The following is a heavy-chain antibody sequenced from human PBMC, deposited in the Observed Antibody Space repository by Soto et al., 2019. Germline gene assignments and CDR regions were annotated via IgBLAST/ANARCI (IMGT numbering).Heavy chain of an antibody. J-gene: IGHJ4*02. V-gene: IGHV1-3*01. CDR1: GYTFTSYA. Sequence: QVQLVQSGAEVKKPGASVKVSCKASGYTFTSYAMHWLRQAPGQRLEWMGWINAANGNTKYSQKFLGRVTITRDTSASTAYMERSSLRSEDTAVYYCARGEEYCSGGSCAPFDSWGKGTLVTVSS. CDR2: INAANGNT. CDR3: ARGEEYCSGGSCAPFDS. D-gene: IGHD2-15*01.